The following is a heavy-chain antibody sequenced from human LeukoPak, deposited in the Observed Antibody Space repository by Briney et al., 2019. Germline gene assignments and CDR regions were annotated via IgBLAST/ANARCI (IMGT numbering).Heavy chain of an antibody. D-gene: IGHD6-19*01. CDR1: GGSISSYY. Sequence: SETLSLTCTVSGGSISSYYWSWIRQSPGTGLEWIGYMDYSGSTAYNPSLKSRVTISVDTSKNQFSLKLSSVTAADTAVYYCARHYMPSSGAPFDLWGRGTLVTVSS. CDR2: MDYSGST. CDR3: ARHYMPSSGAPFDL. J-gene: IGHJ2*01. V-gene: IGHV4-59*08.